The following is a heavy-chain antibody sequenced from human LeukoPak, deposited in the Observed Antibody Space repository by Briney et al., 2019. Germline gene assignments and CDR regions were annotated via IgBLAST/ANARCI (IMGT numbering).Heavy chain of an antibody. D-gene: IGHD6-13*01. V-gene: IGHV7-4-1*02. J-gene: IGHJ2*01. CDR1: GYTFTSYA. CDR2: INTNTGNP. CDR3: ARALLLYSGSWFPDWYFDL. Sequence: ASVKVSCKASGYTFTSYAMNWVRQAPGQGLEWMGWINTNTGNPTYAQGFTGRFVFSLDTSVSTAYLQISSLKAEDTAVYYCARALLLYSGSWFPDWYFDLWGRGTLVTVSS.